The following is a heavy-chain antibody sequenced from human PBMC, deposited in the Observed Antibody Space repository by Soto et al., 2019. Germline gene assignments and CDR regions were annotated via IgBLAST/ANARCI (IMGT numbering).Heavy chain of an antibody. CDR1: GGTFSSYV. V-gene: IGHV1-69*12. CDR3: ARDRGPSSGYYPYWFDP. Sequence: QVQLVQSGAEVKKPGSSVKVSCMASGGTFSSYVISWVRQAPGQGLEWMGEIIPIFGTANYAQKFQGRVTITADESTSTAYMELSSLRSEDTAVYYCARDRGPSSGYYPYWFDPWGQGTLVTVSS. J-gene: IGHJ5*02. CDR2: IIPIFGTA. D-gene: IGHD3-22*01.